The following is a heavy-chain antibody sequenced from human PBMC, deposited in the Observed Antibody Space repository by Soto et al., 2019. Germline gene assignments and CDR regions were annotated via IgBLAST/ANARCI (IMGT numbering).Heavy chain of an antibody. D-gene: IGHD2-15*01. Sequence: QITLKESGPTLVKPTQTLTLTCTFSGFSLSTSGVAVGWIRQPPGKALEWLALIYWDDDKRYSPSLKSRLTITKDTSKNQVVLTMTNMDPVDTATYYCAHRSKCGTISCFAFDIWGQGTMVTVSS. V-gene: IGHV2-5*02. CDR1: GFSLSTSGVA. J-gene: IGHJ3*02. CDR3: AHRSKCGTISCFAFDI. CDR2: IYWDDDK.